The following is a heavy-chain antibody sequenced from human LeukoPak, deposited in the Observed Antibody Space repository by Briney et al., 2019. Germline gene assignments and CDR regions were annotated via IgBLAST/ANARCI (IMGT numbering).Heavy chain of an antibody. CDR1: GFTFSSYW. D-gene: IGHD3-3*01. V-gene: IGHV3-7*03. CDR3: AKGTDYDFWSGFDY. Sequence: GGSLRLSCAASGFTFSSYWMSWVRQAPGKGLEWVANIKQDGSEKYYVDSVKGRFTISRDNAKNSLYLQMNSLRAEDMALYYCAKGTDYDFWSGFDYWGQGTLVTVSS. J-gene: IGHJ4*02. CDR2: IKQDGSEK.